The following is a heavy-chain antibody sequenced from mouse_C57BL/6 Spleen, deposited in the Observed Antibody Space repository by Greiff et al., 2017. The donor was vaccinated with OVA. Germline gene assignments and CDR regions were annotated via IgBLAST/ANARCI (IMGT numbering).Heavy chain of an antibody. D-gene: IGHD2-3*01. V-gene: IGHV1-15*01. CDR3: TRERMAYWYFDV. J-gene: IGHJ1*03. CDR1: GYTFTDYE. CDR2: IDPETGGT. Sequence: QVQLQQSGAELVRPGASVTLSCKASGYTFTDYEMHWVKQTPVHGLEWIGAIDPETGGTAYNQKFKGKAILTADKSSSTAYMELRSLTSEDSAVYYCTRERMAYWYFDVWGTGTTVTVSS.